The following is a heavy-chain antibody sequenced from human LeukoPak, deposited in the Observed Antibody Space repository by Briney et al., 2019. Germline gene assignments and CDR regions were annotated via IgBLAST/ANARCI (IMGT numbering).Heavy chain of an antibody. D-gene: IGHD2-15*01. CDR1: GASFSGYY. V-gene: IGHV4-34*01. CDR2: INQSGST. CDR3: ARSKPEYCSGGNCYAPFDY. Sequence: SGTLSLTCAVYGASFSGYYWSWIRQPPGKGLEWNGEINQSGSTTYTPSLKSRVTISVDTSKNQFSLKLSSVTATDAAVYYCARSKPEYCSGGNCYAPFDYWGQGTLVTVSS. J-gene: IGHJ4*02.